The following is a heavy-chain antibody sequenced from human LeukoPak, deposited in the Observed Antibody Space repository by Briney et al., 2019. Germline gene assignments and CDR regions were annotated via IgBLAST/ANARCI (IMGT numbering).Heavy chain of an antibody. D-gene: IGHD4/OR15-4a*01. CDR1: GFTFSNYG. V-gene: IGHV3-33*06. J-gene: IGHJ6*02. CDR3: AKRVQHYYGMDV. CDR2: IWYDGSNK. Sequence: GRSLRLSCAASGFTFSNYGMHWVRQAPGKGLEWVAVIWYDGSNKYYADSVKGRFTISRDNSKNTLYLQMNSLRAEDTAVYYCAKRVQHYYGMDVWGQGTTVTVSS.